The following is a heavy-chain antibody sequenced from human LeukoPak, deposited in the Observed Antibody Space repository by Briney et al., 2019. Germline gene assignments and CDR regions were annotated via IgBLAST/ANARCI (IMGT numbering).Heavy chain of an antibody. Sequence: PSETLSLTCTVSGGSISRYYWSWIRQPAGKGLEWIGRIYTSGSTNYNPSLKSRVTMSVDTSKNQFSLKLSSVTAADTAVYYCARDRPYSGYVDWFDPWGQGTLVTVSS. CDR1: GGSISRYY. V-gene: IGHV4-4*07. D-gene: IGHD5-12*01. CDR3: ARDRPYSGYVDWFDP. CDR2: IYTSGST. J-gene: IGHJ5*02.